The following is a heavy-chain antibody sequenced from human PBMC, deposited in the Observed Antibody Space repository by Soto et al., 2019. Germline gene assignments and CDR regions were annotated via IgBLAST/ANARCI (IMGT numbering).Heavy chain of an antibody. D-gene: IGHD1-26*01. Sequence: HPGGSLRLSCAASGFTFSSYAMHWVRQAPGKGLEWVAVISYDGSNKYYADSVKGRFTISRHNSKNTLYLQMNSLRAEDTAVYYCAKEIGAGATAFDYWGQGTLVTVSS. J-gene: IGHJ4*02. CDR1: GFTFSSYA. CDR3: AKEIGAGATAFDY. V-gene: IGHV3-30-3*01. CDR2: ISYDGSNK.